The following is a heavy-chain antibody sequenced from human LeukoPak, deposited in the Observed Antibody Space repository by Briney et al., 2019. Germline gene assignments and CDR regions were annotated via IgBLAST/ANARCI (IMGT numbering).Heavy chain of an antibody. CDR1: GFTFSSYA. Sequence: GGSLRLSCAASGFTFSSYAMSWVRQAPGKGLEWVSAISGSGGSTYYADSVKGRFTISRDNSKNTLYLQMNSLKTEDTAVYYCTTDYYDYVWGSYRPDYWGQGTLVTVSS. CDR3: TTDYYDYVWGSYRPDY. CDR2: ISGSGGST. V-gene: IGHV3-23*01. D-gene: IGHD3-16*02. J-gene: IGHJ4*02.